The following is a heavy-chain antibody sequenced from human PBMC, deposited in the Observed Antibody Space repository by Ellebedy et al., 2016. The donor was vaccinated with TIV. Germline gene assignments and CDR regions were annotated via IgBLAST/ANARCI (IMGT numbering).Heavy chain of an antibody. V-gene: IGHV3-33*01. Sequence: GESLKISCAASGFRFSSYGIHWVRQAPGKGLEWVALIWYEGSYKYYGDSVTGRFTISRDDSKNTVYLQMNSLRADDTAIYHCARGPLGGTPRAFDSWGQGTLVTVSS. J-gene: IGHJ4*02. CDR3: ARGPLGGTPRAFDS. D-gene: IGHD1-26*01. CDR2: IWYEGSYK. CDR1: GFRFSSYG.